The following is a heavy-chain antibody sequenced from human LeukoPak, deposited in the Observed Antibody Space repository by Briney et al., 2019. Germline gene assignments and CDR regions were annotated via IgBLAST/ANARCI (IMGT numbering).Heavy chain of an antibody. V-gene: IGHV4-39*01. J-gene: IGHJ4*02. Sequence: SETLSLTCTVSGGSISSSSYYWGWIRRPPGKGLEWIGSIYYSGSTYYNPSLKSRVTISVDTSKNQFSLKLSSVPAADTAVYYCARTLRSTYYYDSSGYCFDYWGQGTLVTVSS. CDR3: ARTLRSTYYYDSSGYCFDY. CDR2: IYYSGST. CDR1: GGSISSSSYY. D-gene: IGHD3-22*01.